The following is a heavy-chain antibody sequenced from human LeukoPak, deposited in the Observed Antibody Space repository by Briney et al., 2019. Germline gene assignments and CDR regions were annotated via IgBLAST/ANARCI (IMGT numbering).Heavy chain of an antibody. V-gene: IGHV1-58*01. CDR2: IVVGSGNT. CDR1: GFTFTSSA. J-gene: IGHJ6*04. Sequence: SVKVSCKASGFTFTSSAVQWVRQARGQRLEWIGWIVVGSGNTNYAQKFQERVTITRDMSTSTAYMELSSLRSEDTGVYYCAAHRPGYCSSTSCRGGGSYYYYGMDVWGKGTTVTVSS. CDR3: AAHRPGYCSSTSCRGGGSYYYYGMDV. D-gene: IGHD2-2*01.